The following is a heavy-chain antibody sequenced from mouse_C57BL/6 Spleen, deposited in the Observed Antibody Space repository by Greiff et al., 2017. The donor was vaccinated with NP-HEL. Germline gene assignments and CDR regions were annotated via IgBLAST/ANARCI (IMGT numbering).Heavy chain of an antibody. D-gene: IGHD1-3*01. CDR3: ARGYYSDSSLFDY. J-gene: IGHJ2*01. Sequence: VQLQQPGAELVKPGASVKLSCKASGYTFTSYWMHWVKQRPGQGLEWIGMIHPNSGSTNYNEKFKSKATLTVDKSSSTAYMQLSSLTSEDSAVSCCARGYYSDSSLFDYWGQGTTLTVSS. CDR1: GYTFTSYW. CDR2: IHPNSGST. V-gene: IGHV1-64*01.